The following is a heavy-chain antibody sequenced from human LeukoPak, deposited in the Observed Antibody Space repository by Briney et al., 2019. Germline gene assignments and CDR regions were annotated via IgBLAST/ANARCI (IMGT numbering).Heavy chain of an antibody. D-gene: IGHD6-19*01. CDR3: AKGGYSSGWRNYFDY. Sequence: GGSLRLSCAASGFTFSSYAMSWVRQAPGKGLEWVSTISGSGTGTYYADSVKGRFTISRDNSKYTLYLQMNGLRADDTAIYYCAKGGYSSGWRNYFDYWGQGTLVTVSS. J-gene: IGHJ4*02. CDR2: ISGSGTGT. CDR1: GFTFSSYA. V-gene: IGHV3-23*01.